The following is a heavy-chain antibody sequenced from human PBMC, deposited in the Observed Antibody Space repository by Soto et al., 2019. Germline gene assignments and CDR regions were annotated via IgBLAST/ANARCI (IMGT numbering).Heavy chain of an antibody. J-gene: IGHJ4*02. CDR2: IIPIFGTA. CDR3: ARTMQLLYSVFWGPHGSPFNY. CDR1: GGTFSSYA. D-gene: IGHD3-3*01. V-gene: IGHV1-69*01. Sequence: QVQLVQSGAEVKKPGSSVKVSCKASGGTFSSYAISWVRQAPGQGLEWMGGIIPIFGTANYEQKFQGRVTITAEESTTTAYLGLSSLRSENRPVYYCARTMQLLYSVFWGPHGSPFNYWGQGTLVTVSS.